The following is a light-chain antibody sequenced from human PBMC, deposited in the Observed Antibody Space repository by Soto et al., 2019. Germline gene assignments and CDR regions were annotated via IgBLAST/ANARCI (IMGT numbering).Light chain of an antibody. V-gene: IGKV3-15*01. CDR3: QQYKNWPPWT. Sequence: ILMTQSPATLSVSPGERATLSCRASQSVSNNLAWYQQKPGQAPRLLIYDASTRATGIPARFSGSGSVTDFTLPISGLQSEDFAVYYCQQYKNWPPWTFGQRTKVEIK. CDR1: QSVSNN. J-gene: IGKJ1*01. CDR2: DAS.